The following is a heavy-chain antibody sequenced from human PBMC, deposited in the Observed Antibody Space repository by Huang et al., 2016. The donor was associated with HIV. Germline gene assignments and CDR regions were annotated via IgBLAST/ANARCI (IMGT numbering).Heavy chain of an antibody. Sequence: QVRLHQWGTGLVRPSETLSLTCAVYGGPLSGHYWSWVRLPPGGSLEGLGEVNHRGSSNYNPPLKSRLSMSIDTAMKQFSLKLGSVTAADTALYYCARSLMGEDPFDIWGQGTLVTVSS. D-gene: IGHD3-16*01. J-gene: IGHJ3*02. V-gene: IGHV4-34*01. CDR1: GGPLSGHY. CDR2: VNHRGSS. CDR3: ARSLMGEDPFDI.